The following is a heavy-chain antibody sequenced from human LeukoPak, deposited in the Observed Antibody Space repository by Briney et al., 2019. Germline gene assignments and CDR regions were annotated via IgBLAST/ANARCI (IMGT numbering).Heavy chain of an antibody. Sequence: GGSLRLSCAASGFTFSSYGMSWVRQAPGKGLEWASAISGSGGTTYYADSVKGRFTISRDNSMNTLYLQMNSLRAEDTAVYSCAKDRLGALLYFDSWGQGTLVTVSS. J-gene: IGHJ4*02. V-gene: IGHV3-23*01. CDR1: GFTFSSYG. CDR2: ISGSGGTT. D-gene: IGHD1-26*01. CDR3: AKDRLGALLYFDS.